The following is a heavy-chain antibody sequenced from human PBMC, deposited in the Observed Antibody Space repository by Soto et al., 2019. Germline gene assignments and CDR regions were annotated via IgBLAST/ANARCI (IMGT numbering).Heavy chain of an antibody. CDR1: GYTFTTYD. CDR2: MNPYSGNT. V-gene: IGHV1-8*01. D-gene: IGHD6-13*01. J-gene: IGHJ4*02. CDR3: ATEEAAAGNFDY. Sequence: ASVKVSCKASGYTFTTYDISWVRQATGQGLEWMGWMNPYSGNTGYAQKFQGRVTVTRNTSISTVYMELSGLRPEDTAVYYCATEEAAAGNFDYWGQGTLVTVSS.